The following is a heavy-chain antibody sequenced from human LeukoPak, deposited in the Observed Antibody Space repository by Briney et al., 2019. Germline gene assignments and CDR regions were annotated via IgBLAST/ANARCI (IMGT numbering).Heavy chain of an antibody. CDR1: GFTFSNYW. D-gene: IGHD3-9*01. V-gene: IGHV3-7*01. CDR3: ARVPPYFAWRYLDL. CDR2: IREDGSEK. Sequence: GGSLRLSSAASGFTFSNYWMTWVRQAPGKGLVWVANIREDGSEKYYVDSVKGRFTISRDNAKNSLYLQMNSLRDEDTAVYYCARVPPYFAWRYLDLWGRGTLVTVSS. J-gene: IGHJ2*01.